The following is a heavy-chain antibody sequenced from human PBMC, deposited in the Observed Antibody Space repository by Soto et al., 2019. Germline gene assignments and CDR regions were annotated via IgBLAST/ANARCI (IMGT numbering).Heavy chain of an antibody. V-gene: IGHV4-59*08. D-gene: IGHD3-10*01. Sequence: QVQLQESGPGLVKPSETLSLTCTVSGGSIDGRNCAWIRQPPGKGLEWLGYVYYDGGSSYNPSVKSRHTLSMDTSKSQFSLQLRSVTAADTAVYYCVRQGIGNLHGLVDVWGRGTTVTVSS. J-gene: IGHJ6*02. CDR2: VYYDGGS. CDR3: VRQGIGNLHGLVDV. CDR1: GGSIDGRN.